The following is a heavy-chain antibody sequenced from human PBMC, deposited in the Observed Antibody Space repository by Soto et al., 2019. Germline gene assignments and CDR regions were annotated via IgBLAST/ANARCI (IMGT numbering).Heavy chain of an antibody. CDR1: GFSLSTSGMR. Sequence: SGPTLVNPTQTLTLTCTFSGFSLSTSGMRVSWIRQPPGKALEWLARIDWDDDKFYSTYLKTRLTISKDTSKNQVVLTMTNVDPVDTATYYCARYVGGMDVWGQGTTVTVSS. CDR2: IDWDDDK. CDR3: ARYVGGMDV. V-gene: IGHV2-70*04. J-gene: IGHJ6*02. D-gene: IGHD2-15*01.